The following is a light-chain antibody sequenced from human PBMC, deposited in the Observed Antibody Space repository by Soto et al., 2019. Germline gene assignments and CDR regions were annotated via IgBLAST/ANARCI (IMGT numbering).Light chain of an antibody. J-gene: IGKJ1*01. CDR3: QQPNGNPWT. Sequence: DIQMTPSPSSVSASVGDRVTISCRASHDVRSWLAWYQQKPGQAPNLQIYGASTLQSGVPSRFSGRGSGTDYTLTISSLHPADFETSYYQQPNGNPWTFGQGTKVEI. CDR2: GAS. V-gene: IGKV1-12*02. CDR1: HDVRSW.